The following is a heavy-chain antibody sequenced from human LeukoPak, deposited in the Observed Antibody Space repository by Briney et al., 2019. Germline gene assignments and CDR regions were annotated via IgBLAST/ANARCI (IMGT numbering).Heavy chain of an antibody. V-gene: IGHV4-4*07. CDR1: GGSISGYY. J-gene: IGHJ3*02. CDR2: IYPSGST. D-gene: IGHD5-24*01. Sequence: SETLSLTCTVSGGSISGYYWSWIRQPAGKGLEWIGRIYPSGSTNYNPSLTSRVTMSVDTSKNQFSLNLSSLTAADTAIYYCARVRNYPDAFDIWGQGRMVTVSS. CDR3: ARVRNYPDAFDI.